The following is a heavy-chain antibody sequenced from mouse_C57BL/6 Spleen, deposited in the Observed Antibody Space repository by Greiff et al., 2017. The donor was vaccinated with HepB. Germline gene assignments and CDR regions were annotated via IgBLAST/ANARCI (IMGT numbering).Heavy chain of an antibody. V-gene: IGHV1-54*01. D-gene: IGHD2-4*01. CDR2: INPGSGGT. J-gene: IGHJ2*01. Sequence: QVQLKQSGAELVRPGTSVKVSCKASGYAFTNYLIEWVKQRPGQGLEWIGVINPGSGGTNYNEKFKGKATLTADKSSSTAYMQLSSLTSEDSAVYFCARDDYDDALCYWGQGTTLTVSS. CDR3: ARDDYDDALCY. CDR1: GYAFTNYL.